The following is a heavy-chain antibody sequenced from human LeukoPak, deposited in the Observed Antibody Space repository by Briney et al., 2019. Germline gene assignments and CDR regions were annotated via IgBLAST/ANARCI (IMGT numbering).Heavy chain of an antibody. CDR3: ARDQYDSVWGSHRPYFDY. V-gene: IGHV1-18*01. J-gene: IGHJ4*02. CDR2: ISVYNGDT. CDR1: GYTFSSYG. Sequence: ASVKVSCKASGYTFSSYGISWVRQAPGQGLEWMGWISVYNGDTKYAQKFQGRVTMTTDTSTSTAYMELRSLRSGDTAVYYCARDQYDSVWGSHRPYFDYWGQGTLVTVSS. D-gene: IGHD3-16*02.